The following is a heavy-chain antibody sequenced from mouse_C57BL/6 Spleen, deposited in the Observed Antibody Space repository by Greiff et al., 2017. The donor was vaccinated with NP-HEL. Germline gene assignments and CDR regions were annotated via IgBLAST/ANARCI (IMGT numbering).Heavy chain of an antibody. V-gene: IGHV1-15*01. CDR3: TISGGYSNYGGFAY. D-gene: IGHD2-5*01. Sequence: QVQLQQSGAELVRPGASVTLSCKASGYTFTDYEMHWVKQTPVHGLEWIGAIDPETGGTAYNQKFKGKAKLTADKSSSTAYMELRSLTTEDSAVYYCTISGGYSNYGGFAYWGQGTLVTVSA. J-gene: IGHJ3*01. CDR1: GYTFTDYE. CDR2: IDPETGGT.